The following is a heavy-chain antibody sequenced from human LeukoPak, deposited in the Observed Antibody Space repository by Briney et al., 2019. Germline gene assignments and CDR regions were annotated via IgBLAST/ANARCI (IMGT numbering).Heavy chain of an antibody. CDR2: ISSSSSII. J-gene: IGHJ5*02. V-gene: IGHV3-48*02. Sequence: GGSLRLSCAASGFSFSAHSMTWVRQAPGKGLEWVSYISSSSSIIYYADSVKGRFTISRDNAKNSLYLQMNSLRDEDTAVYHCARDPRPMTVAAPLFDPWGQGTLVTVSS. D-gene: IGHD3-22*01. CDR1: GFSFSAHS. CDR3: ARDPRPMTVAAPLFDP.